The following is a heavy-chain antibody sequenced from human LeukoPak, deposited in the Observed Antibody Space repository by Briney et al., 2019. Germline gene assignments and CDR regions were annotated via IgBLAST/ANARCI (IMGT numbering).Heavy chain of an antibody. Sequence: GGSLRLSCAASGFTLSSYAMSWVRQAPGKGLEWVSAISGSGGTTYYADSVKGRFTISRDNSKNTLYLQMNSLRAEDTAVYYCAKISATVVVVAAHFAHWGQGTLVTVSS. V-gene: IGHV3-23*01. CDR2: ISGSGGTT. J-gene: IGHJ4*02. D-gene: IGHD2-15*01. CDR3: AKISATVVVVAAHFAH. CDR1: GFTLSSYA.